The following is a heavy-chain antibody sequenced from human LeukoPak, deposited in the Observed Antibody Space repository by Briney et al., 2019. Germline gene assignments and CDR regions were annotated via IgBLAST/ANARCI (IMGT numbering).Heavy chain of an antibody. D-gene: IGHD2-8*02. CDR3: AKDFAGAFDY. J-gene: IGHJ4*02. Sequence: GGSLRLSCAASGLTFRSCWMSGVRQAPGKGLEWVANIKQDGSAKYYVDSVKGRFTISRDNAKNSLYLQMDSLRAEDTAVYYCAKDFAGAFDYWGQGTPVTVSS. CDR1: GLTFRSCW. CDR2: IKQDGSAK. V-gene: IGHV3-7*01.